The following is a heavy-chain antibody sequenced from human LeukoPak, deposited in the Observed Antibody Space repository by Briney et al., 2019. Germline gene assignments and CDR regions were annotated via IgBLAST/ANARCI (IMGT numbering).Heavy chain of an antibody. Sequence: SETLSLTCTVSGGSISSSSYYWGWLRQPPGKGLEWIGSIYYSGSTYYNPSLKSRVTISVDTSKNQFSLKLSSVTAADTAVYYCARMGSGGVPAFDIWGQGTMVTVSS. CDR3: ARMGSGGVPAFDI. D-gene: IGHD3-10*01. V-gene: IGHV4-39*07. CDR1: GGSISSSSYY. CDR2: IYYSGST. J-gene: IGHJ3*02.